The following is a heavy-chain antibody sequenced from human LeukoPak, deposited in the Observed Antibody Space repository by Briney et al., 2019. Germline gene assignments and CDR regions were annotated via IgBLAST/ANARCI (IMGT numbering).Heavy chain of an antibody. CDR3: ARLSSGSSSWYDIDY. Sequence: SETLSLTCTVSGGSISSSSYYWSWIRQPPGKGLEWIGYIYYSGSTNYNPSLKSRVTISVDTSKNQFSLKLSSVTAADTAVYYCARLSSGSSSWYDIDYWGQGTLVTVSS. V-gene: IGHV4-61*05. J-gene: IGHJ4*02. CDR2: IYYSGST. D-gene: IGHD6-13*01. CDR1: GGSISSSSYY.